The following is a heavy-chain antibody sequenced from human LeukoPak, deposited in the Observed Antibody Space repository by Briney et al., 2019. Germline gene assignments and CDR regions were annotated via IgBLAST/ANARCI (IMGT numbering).Heavy chain of an antibody. V-gene: IGHV4-34*01. CDR2: INHSGST. D-gene: IGHD3-22*01. Sequence: SETLSLTCAVYGGSFSGYYWSWIRQLPGKGLEWIGEINHSGSTNYNPSLKSRVTTSVDTSKNQFSLKLSSVTAADTAVYYCARDPRGYYYDSSGYSFDYWGQGTLVTVSS. CDR1: GGSFSGYY. J-gene: IGHJ4*02. CDR3: ARDPRGYYYDSSGYSFDY.